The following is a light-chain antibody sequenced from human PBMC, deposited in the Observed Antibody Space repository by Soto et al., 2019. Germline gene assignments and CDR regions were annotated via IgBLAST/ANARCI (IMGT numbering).Light chain of an antibody. CDR3: QQYYNWPPYT. CDR1: RSVSTN. V-gene: IGKV3-15*01. CDR2: GAS. Sequence: EIVLTQSPGSLSVSPGERATLSCRASRSVSTNVAWYQQKPGQGPRLLIYGASTRATGVPARFSGSGSGTDFTLTISSLQSEDFAVYYCQQYYNWPPYTFGQGTKLDI. J-gene: IGKJ2*01.